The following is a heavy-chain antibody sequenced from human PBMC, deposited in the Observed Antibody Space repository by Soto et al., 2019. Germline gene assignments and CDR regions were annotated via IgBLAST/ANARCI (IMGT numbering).Heavy chain of an antibody. CDR2: IYHSGST. CDR1: GGSISSSNW. D-gene: IGHD6-13*01. Sequence: SETLSLTCAVSGGSISSSNWWSWVRQPPGKGLEWIGEIYHSGSTNYNPSLKSRVTTSVDKSKNQFSLKLSSVTAADTAVYYCARDDSSPSRWFDPWGQGTLVTVSS. CDR3: ARDDSSPSRWFDP. V-gene: IGHV4-4*02. J-gene: IGHJ5*02.